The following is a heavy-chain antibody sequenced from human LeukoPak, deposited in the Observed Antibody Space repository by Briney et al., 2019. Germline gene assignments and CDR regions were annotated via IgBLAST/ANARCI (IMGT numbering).Heavy chain of an antibody. D-gene: IGHD6-13*01. V-gene: IGHV4-39*07. CDR2: IYYSGST. CDR3: AKVPRATAAGKDAFDI. CDR1: GGSISSSSYY. J-gene: IGHJ3*02. Sequence: SETLSLTCTVSGGSISSSSYYWGWIRQPPGKGLEWIGSIYYSGSTYYNPSLKSRVTISVDTSKNQFSLKLSSVTAADTAVYYCAKVPRATAAGKDAFDIWGQGTMVTVSS.